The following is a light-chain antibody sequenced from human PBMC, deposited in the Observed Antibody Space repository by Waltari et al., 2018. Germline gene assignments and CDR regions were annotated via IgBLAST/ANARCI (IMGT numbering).Light chain of an antibody. J-gene: IGKJ4*01. Sequence: EIVMPQSPATLSMSPGERATLSCRASQSVGSNLAWYHQKPGQAPRLLIYGASTRATGIPARFSGSGSGTQFALTISSLQSEDFAVYYCQHYNSWPLTFGGGTKVEIK. CDR3: QHYNSWPLT. CDR1: QSVGSN. CDR2: GAS. V-gene: IGKV3-15*01.